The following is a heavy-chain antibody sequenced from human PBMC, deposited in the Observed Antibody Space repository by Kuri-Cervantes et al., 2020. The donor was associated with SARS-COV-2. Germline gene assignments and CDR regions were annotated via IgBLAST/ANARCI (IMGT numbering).Heavy chain of an antibody. V-gene: IGHV1-2*02. CDR3: ARDHIYGLTPNWFAP. Sequence: ASVKVSCKASGYTFTGYYMHWVRQAPGQGLEWMGWINPYSGDTKYAQKFQGRVTMTRDTSISTAYMELNSLTSDDTAVYYCARDHIYGLTPNWFAPWGQGTLVTVSS. CDR1: GYTFTGYY. CDR2: INPYSGDT. J-gene: IGHJ5*02. D-gene: IGHD4-23*01.